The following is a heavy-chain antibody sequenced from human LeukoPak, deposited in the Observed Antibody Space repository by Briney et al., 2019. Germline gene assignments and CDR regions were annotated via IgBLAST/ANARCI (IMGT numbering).Heavy chain of an antibody. J-gene: IGHJ4*02. CDR1: GYTFTSYG. V-gene: IGHV1-18*01. CDR3: ARDPGRWLPDHIDY. CDR2: ISAYNGNT. Sequence: ASVKVSCKASGYTFTSYGISWVRQAPGQGLEWMGWISAYNGNTNYAQKLQGRVTMTTDTSTSTAYMGLRSLRSDDTAVYYCARDPGRWLPDHIDYWGQGTLVTVSS. D-gene: IGHD1-26*01.